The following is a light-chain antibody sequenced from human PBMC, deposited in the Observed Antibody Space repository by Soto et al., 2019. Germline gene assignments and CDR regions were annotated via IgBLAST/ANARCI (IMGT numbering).Light chain of an antibody. CDR1: SGHSSYI. CDR2: LEGCGSY. J-gene: IGLJ3*02. V-gene: IGLV4-60*02. Sequence: QLVLTQSSSASASLGSSVKLTCTLSSGHSSYIIAWHQQQPGKAPRYLMKLEGCGSYNKGSGVPDRFSGSSSGADRYLTISNLQFEDEADYYCETWDFNTRVFGGGTKVTVL. CDR3: ETWDFNTRV.